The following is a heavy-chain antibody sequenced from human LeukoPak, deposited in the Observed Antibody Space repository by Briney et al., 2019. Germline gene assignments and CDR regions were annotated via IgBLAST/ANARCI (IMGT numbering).Heavy chain of an antibody. CDR1: GGSISSGGYY. CDR3: ARDCSSTSCWGGIDY. J-gene: IGHJ4*02. V-gene: IGHV4-30-2*01. D-gene: IGHD2-2*01. Sequence: SQTLSLTCTVSGGSISSGGYYWSWIRQPPGKGLEWIGYIYHSGSTYYNSSLKSRVTISVDRSKNQFSLKLSSVTAADTAVYYCARDCSSTSCWGGIDYWGQGTLVTVSS. CDR2: IYHSGST.